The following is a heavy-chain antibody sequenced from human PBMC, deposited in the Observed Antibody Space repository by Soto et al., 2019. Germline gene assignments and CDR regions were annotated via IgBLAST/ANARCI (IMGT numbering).Heavy chain of an antibody. J-gene: IGHJ5*02. CDR1: GYTFTNYG. Sequence: QVKLVQSGGEVKKPGASVKVSCKASGYTFTNYGISWVRQAPGQGLEWMGWINVYNGNTKYAQKVQGRVTMTTDTSTSTAYMELRSLRSDDTAVYYCARGVGSGSYYNQYNLFDPWGKGTLVTVSS. CDR2: INVYNGNT. CDR3: ARGVGSGSYYNQYNLFDP. V-gene: IGHV1-18*01. D-gene: IGHD3-10*01.